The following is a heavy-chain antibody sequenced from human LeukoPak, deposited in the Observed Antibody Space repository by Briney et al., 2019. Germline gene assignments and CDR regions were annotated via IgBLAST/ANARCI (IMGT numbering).Heavy chain of an antibody. D-gene: IGHD6-19*01. J-gene: IGHJ4*02. CDR3: ARPPPTSSGWYFDY. V-gene: IGHV3-30*04. CDR1: GFTFSSYA. Sequence: GRSLRLSCAASGFTFSSYALHWVRQAPGKGLEGVAVISYDGSKKYYADSVKGRFTITRDNSKNTLYLQMNSLRAEDTAVYYCARPPPTSSGWYFDYWGQGTLVTVSS. CDR2: ISYDGSKK.